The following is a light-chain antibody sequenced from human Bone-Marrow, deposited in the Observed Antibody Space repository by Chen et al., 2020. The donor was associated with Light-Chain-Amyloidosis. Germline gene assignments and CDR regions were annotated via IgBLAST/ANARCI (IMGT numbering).Light chain of an antibody. CDR1: SSDGGGDNH. J-gene: IGLJ1*01. Sequence: QSALTHPASLSGSPGQAITLSCTGTSSDGGGDNHVSWYQQHPDKAPKLMIYEVTNRPSWVPDRFSGSKSDNTASLTISGLQTEDEADYVCSSYTMTNTLVFGSGTRVTVL. CDR3: SSYTMTNTLV. CDR2: EVT. V-gene: IGLV2-14*01.